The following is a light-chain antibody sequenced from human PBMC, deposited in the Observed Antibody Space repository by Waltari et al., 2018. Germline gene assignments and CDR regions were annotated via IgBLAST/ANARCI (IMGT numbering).Light chain of an antibody. Sequence: QSALTQPASVSGSPGQSITISCLGSSSDVGAYKYVSWFQQHPGKAPKLIIYDASPRPSGTSYRFSGSKSGNTASLTISGLQAEDEADYYCSSYTTSRTWVFGGGTKLTVL. CDR1: SSDVGAYKY. CDR3: SSYTTSRTWV. J-gene: IGLJ3*02. CDR2: DAS. V-gene: IGLV2-14*03.